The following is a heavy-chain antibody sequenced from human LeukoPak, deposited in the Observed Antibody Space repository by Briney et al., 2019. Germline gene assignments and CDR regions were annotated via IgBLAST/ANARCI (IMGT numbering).Heavy chain of an antibody. Sequence: GGSLRLTCAASGFTFSTYWMTWVRQAPGKGLEWVASISQDGGEKYHVDSVEGRFTISRDNAKNSLYLQMNSLRAEDTAVYYCARDGSGWDYWGQGTLVTVSS. D-gene: IGHD3-10*01. V-gene: IGHV3-7*05. J-gene: IGHJ4*02. CDR3: ARDGSGWDY. CDR2: ISQDGGEK. CDR1: GFTFSTYW.